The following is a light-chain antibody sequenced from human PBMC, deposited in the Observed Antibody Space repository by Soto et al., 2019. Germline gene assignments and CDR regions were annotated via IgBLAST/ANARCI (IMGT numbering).Light chain of an antibody. J-gene: IGKJ1*01. V-gene: IGKV1-39*01. CDR1: QSISSY. CDR3: QQYNSYWT. Sequence: DIQITHSPSSLSASVLYRVTITCRASQSISSYLNWYQQKPGKAPNLLIYAASSLESGVPSRFSGSGSGTDFTLTISSLQPDDFATYYCQQYNSYWTFGQGTKVDIK. CDR2: AAS.